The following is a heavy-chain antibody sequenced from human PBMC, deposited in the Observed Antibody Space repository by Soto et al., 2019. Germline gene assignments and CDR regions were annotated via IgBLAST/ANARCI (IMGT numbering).Heavy chain of an antibody. Sequence: ASVKVSCKASGGTFSSYTISWVRQAPGQGLEWMGRIIPILGIANYAQKFQGRVTITADKSTSTAYMELSSLRSEDTAVHYCARDMMYGDYVFDYWGQGTLVTVSS. V-gene: IGHV1-69*04. CDR3: ARDMMYGDYVFDY. D-gene: IGHD4-17*01. CDR2: IIPILGIA. J-gene: IGHJ4*02. CDR1: GGTFSSYT.